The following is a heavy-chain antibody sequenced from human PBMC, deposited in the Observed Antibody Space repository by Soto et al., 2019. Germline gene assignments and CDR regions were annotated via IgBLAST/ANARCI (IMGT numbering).Heavy chain of an antibody. Sequence: EVQLLESGGGLVQPGGSLRLSCAASGFTFSTYAMSWVRQAPGKGLEWVSTITTSGGNTYYADYVQGRFTISRDNSTNSLYLQITSLRAEDTAVYYSARRYCTNGVRYTNYYYYIDVGGKGTTVTVSS. CDR2: ITTSGGNT. D-gene: IGHD2-8*01. CDR3: ARRYCTNGVRYTNYYYYIDV. J-gene: IGHJ6*03. V-gene: IGHV3-23*01. CDR1: GFTFSTYA.